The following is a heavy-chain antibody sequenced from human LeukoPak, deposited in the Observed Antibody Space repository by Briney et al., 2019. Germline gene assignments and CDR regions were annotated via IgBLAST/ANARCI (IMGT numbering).Heavy chain of an antibody. J-gene: IGHJ4*02. CDR2: YYIESP. CDR3: ARRPITVAPYFFDS. Sequence: SETLSLTCTVSGASISTSAYSWCLIRQPPGNGLEWILLYYIESPYYNPSLKGRLTLNVDASKSQLSLTLTSVAAADTAVYYCARRPITVAPYFFDSWGQGLLVTVSS. D-gene: IGHD1-20*01. CDR1: GASISTSAYS. V-gene: IGHV4-39*01.